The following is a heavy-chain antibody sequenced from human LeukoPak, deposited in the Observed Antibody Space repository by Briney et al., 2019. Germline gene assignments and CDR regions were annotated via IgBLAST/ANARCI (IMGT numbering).Heavy chain of an antibody. CDR2: ISADGGST. CDR1: GLNFDDSA. Sequence: GGSLRLSCVASGLNFDDSAMHWVRQAPGKGLEWVSLISADGGSTFSADSVKGRFSISRDNSKNSLYLQMNSLRSEDAAMYYCAKESGKFDYWGQGTLVAVSS. CDR3: AKESGKFDY. V-gene: IGHV3-43*02. J-gene: IGHJ4*02.